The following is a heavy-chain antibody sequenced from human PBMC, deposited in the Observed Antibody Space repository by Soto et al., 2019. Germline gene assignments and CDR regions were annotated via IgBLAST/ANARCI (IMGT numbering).Heavy chain of an antibody. CDR1: GGSISSGGFS. CDR2: IYHSGGT. V-gene: IGHV4-30-2*01. D-gene: IGHD2-21*02. J-gene: IGHJ4*02. Sequence: SETLSLTXAVSGGSISSGGFSWSWIRQPPGKGLEWIGYIYHSGGTYYNPSLKSRVSISLDRSKNEFSLEVRSVTAADTAVYYCARGGDYYFDSWGQGTLVTVSS. CDR3: ARGGDYYFDS.